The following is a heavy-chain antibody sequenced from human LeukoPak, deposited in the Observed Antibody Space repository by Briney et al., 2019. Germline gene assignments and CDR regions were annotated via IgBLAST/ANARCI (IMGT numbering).Heavy chain of an antibody. J-gene: IGHJ4*02. V-gene: IGHV4-38-2*01. CDR1: GYSISSGYY. D-gene: IGHD5-18*01. CDR3: ARHAAMATYYFDY. Sequence: SETLSLTCAVSGYSISSGYYWGGIRQPRGKGLEWIGSIYHSGSTYYNPSLKSRVTISVDTSKNQFSLKLSSVTAADTAVYYCARHAAMATYYFDYWGQGTLVTVSS. CDR2: IYHSGST.